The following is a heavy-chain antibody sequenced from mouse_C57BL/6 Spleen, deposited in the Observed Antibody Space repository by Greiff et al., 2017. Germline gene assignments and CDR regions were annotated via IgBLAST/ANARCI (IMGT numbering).Heavy chain of an antibody. Sequence: ESGPGLVKPSQSLSLTCSVTGYSITSGYYWNWIRQFPGNKLEWMGYISYDGSNNYNPSLKNRISITRDTSKNQFFLKLNSVTTEDTATYYCARKGTGPFDYWGQGTTLTVSS. CDR2: ISYDGSN. J-gene: IGHJ2*01. CDR3: ARKGTGPFDY. D-gene: IGHD4-1*01. V-gene: IGHV3-6*01. CDR1: GYSITSGYY.